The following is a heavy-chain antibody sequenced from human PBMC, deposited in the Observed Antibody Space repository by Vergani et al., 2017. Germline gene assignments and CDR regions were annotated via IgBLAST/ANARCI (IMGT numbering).Heavy chain of an antibody. CDR1: GGTFSSYA. Sequence: QVQLVQSGAEVKKPGSSVKVSCKASGGTFSSYAISWVRQAPGQGLEWMGGIIPIFGTANYAKKFQGRVTITADESTSTAYMELSSTRSEDTAVYYCARGFLDIVVVSHYYYMDVWGKGTTVTVSS. CDR3: ARGFLDIVVVSHYYYMDV. CDR2: IIPIFGTA. V-gene: IGHV1-69*12. J-gene: IGHJ6*03. D-gene: IGHD2-2*01.